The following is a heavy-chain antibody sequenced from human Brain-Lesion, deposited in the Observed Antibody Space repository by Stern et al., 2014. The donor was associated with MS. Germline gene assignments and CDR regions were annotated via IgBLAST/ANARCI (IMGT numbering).Heavy chain of an antibody. Sequence: QVPLAESGPGLVKPSGTLSLTCAVSGGSISSSNWRSWVRPSPGTGQRWVGEIYLGRGTKYRPSFESRVIISVDKSKNQFSLKLSYLTAADTAVYYCARELPDLNAFDIWGQGTMVTVSS. CDR2: IYLGRGT. CDR3: ARELPDLNAFDI. V-gene: IGHV4-4*02. D-gene: IGHD1-14*01. CDR1: GGSISSSNW. J-gene: IGHJ3*02.